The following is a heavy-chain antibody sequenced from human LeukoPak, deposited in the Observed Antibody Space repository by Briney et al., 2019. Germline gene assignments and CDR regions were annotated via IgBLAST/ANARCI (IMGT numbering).Heavy chain of an antibody. D-gene: IGHD1-26*01. CDR2: INPNSGGT. V-gene: IGHV1-2*02. CDR3: ERDLRYSGSYYVAY. J-gene: IGHJ4*02. CDR1: GYTFTGYY. Sequence: ASVKVSXKASGYTFTGYYIHWVRQAPGQGLEWMGWINPNSGGTNYAQKFQGRVTMTRDTSISTAYMELSRLRSDDTAVYYCERDLRYSGSYYVAYWGQGTLVTVSS.